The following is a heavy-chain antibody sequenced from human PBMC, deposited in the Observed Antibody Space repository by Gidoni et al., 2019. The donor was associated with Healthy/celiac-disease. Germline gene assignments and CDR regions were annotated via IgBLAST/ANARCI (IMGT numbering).Heavy chain of an antibody. J-gene: IGHJ3*02. V-gene: IGHV3-23*01. Sequence: EVHLLESGGGLVQPGGSLRLSCSASGFTFSSYAMSWVRQAPGKGLEWVSAISGSGGSTYYADSVKGRFTISRDNSKNTLYLQMNSLRAEETAVYYCAKDPTVVIDAFDIWGQGTMVTVSS. CDR2: ISGSGGST. CDR1: GFTFSSYA. CDR3: AKDPTVVIDAFDI. D-gene: IGHD3-22*01.